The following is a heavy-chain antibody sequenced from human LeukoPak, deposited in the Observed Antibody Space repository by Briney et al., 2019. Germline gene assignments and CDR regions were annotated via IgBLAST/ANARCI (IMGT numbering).Heavy chain of an antibody. J-gene: IGHJ5*02. CDR3: ARGTRVSGPFDP. CDR1: GGTFSSYA. Sequence: SCKASGGTFSSYAMHWVRQAPGKGLEYVSAISSNGGSTYYANSVKGRFTISRDNSKNTLYLQMGSLRAEDMAVYYCARGTRVSGPFDPWGQGTLVTVSS. CDR2: ISSNGGST. D-gene: IGHD3-10*01. V-gene: IGHV3-64*01.